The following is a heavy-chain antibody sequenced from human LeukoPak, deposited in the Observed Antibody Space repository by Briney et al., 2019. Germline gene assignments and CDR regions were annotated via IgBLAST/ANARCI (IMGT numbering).Heavy chain of an antibody. Sequence: SETLSLTCPVSGGSISSYYWSWIRQPPGKGLERIGYIYYSGSTNYNPSLKSRVTISVDTSKNQFSLKLSSVTAADTAVYYCARGGWFGELLDYYGMDVWGQGTTVTVSS. CDR2: IYYSGST. CDR1: GGSISSYY. D-gene: IGHD3-10*01. CDR3: ARGGWFGELLDYYGMDV. V-gene: IGHV4-59*08. J-gene: IGHJ6*02.